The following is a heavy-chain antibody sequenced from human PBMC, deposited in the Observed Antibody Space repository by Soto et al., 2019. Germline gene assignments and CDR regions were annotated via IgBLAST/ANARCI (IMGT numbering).Heavy chain of an antibody. Sequence: PSETLSLTCAVSGASFSGSYWSWIRQPPGKGLEWIGYAYYSGTTVYNPSLKSRVSISVDTSKKHVSLRLNSVTAADTAVYYCAVWSALTQYYFDSWGHGTIVTV. CDR1: GASFSGSY. CDR2: AYYSGTT. CDR3: AVWSALTQYYFDS. D-gene: IGHD3-3*01. V-gene: IGHV4-59*13. J-gene: IGHJ4*01.